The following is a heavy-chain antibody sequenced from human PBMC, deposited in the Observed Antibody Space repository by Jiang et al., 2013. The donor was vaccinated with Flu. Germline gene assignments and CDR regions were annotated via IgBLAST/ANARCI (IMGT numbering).Heavy chain of an antibody. CDR3: ARDGCGGDCYSPD. CDR2: VIPILGIA. J-gene: IGHJ4*02. V-gene: IGHV1-69*04. Sequence: SGAEVKKPGSSVKVSCKASGGTFSSYTISWVRQAPGQGLEWMGRVIPILGIANYAQKFQGRVTITADKSTSTAYMELSSLRSEDTAVYYCARDGCGGDCYSPDWGQGTLVTVSS. D-gene: IGHD2-21*02. CDR1: GGTFSSYT.